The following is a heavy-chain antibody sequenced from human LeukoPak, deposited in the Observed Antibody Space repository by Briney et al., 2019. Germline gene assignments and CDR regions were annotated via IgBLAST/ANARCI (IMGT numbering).Heavy chain of an antibody. J-gene: IGHJ4*02. CDR2: INHSGST. CDR3: ARGMVRGVITPGY. CDR1: GGSFSGYS. Sequence: SETLSLTCAVYGGSFSGYSWSWIRQPPGKGLEWIGEINHSGSTNYNPSLKSRVTISVDTSKNQFSLKLSSVTAADTSVYYCARGMVRGVITPGYWGQGTLVTVSS. V-gene: IGHV4-34*01. D-gene: IGHD3-10*01.